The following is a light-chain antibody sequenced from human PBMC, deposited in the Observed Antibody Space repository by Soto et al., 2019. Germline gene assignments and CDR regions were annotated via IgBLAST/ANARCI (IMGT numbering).Light chain of an antibody. J-gene: IGLJ2*01. CDR2: DVS. CDR3: SSYSYSSTLVV. Sequence: QSALTQPASVSGSPGQSITISCTGTSSDVGGYNYVSWYQQHPGKAPKLMIYDVSNRPSGVSNRFSGSKSGNTASLTISGLQCEDEADYYCSSYSYSSTLVVFGGGTKVTVL. V-gene: IGLV2-14*01. CDR1: SSDVGGYNY.